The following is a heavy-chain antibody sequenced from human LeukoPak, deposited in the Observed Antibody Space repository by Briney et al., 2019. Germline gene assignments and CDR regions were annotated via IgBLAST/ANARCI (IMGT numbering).Heavy chain of an antibody. D-gene: IGHD3-22*01. CDR1: NYSISSGYY. V-gene: IGHV4-38-2*02. CDR2: IFHSGNT. CDR3: ARDSDSGGYHYGLIYSDF. J-gene: IGHJ4*02. Sequence: SETLSLTCNVYNYSISSGYYWGWIRQPPGKGLEWIGSIFHSGNTYYNPSLENRVSISVDTAKNQFSLELSSVTDADTAVYYCARDSDSGGYHYGLIYSDFWGQGTLVAVSS.